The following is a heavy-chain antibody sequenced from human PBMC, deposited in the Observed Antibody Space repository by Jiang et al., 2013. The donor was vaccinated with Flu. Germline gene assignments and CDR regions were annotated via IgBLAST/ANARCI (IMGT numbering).Heavy chain of an antibody. Sequence: TQTLTLTCTFSGFSLSSSGVGVGWIRQPPGKALEWLALIYWDDDKRYSPSLKSRLTITKDTSKNQVVLTMTNMDPVDTATYYCAHRRNFGVVPCDAFDIWGQGTMVTVSS. CDR1: GFSLSSSGVG. CDR3: AHRRNFGVVPCDAFDI. D-gene: IGHD3-3*01. CDR2: IYWDDDK. J-gene: IGHJ3*02. V-gene: IGHV2-5*02.